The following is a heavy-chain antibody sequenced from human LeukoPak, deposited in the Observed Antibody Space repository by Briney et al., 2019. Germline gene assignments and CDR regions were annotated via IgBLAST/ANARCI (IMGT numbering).Heavy chain of an antibody. V-gene: IGHV1-46*01. Sequence: ASVKVSCKASGYTFTSYYMHWVRQAPGQGLEWMGIINPSGGSTSYAQKFQGRVTMTRDTSTSTVYMELSSLRSEDTAVYYCARVPRITMVRGVIDQWGQGTMVTVSS. CDR3: ARVPRITMVRGVIDQ. J-gene: IGHJ3*01. CDR2: INPSGGST. CDR1: GYTFTSYY. D-gene: IGHD3-10*01.